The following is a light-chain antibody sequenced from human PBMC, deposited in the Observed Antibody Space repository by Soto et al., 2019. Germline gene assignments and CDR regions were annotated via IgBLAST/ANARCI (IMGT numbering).Light chain of an antibody. Sequence: QSLLTQPPSASGSPGQSVTSSCTGTSSDVGGYDYVSWYQQHPGKAPKLMIYEVTIRPSGVSDRFSGSKSGNTASLTVSGLQAEDEADYYCSSYTGGNPSYVFGTGTKVTVL. CDR3: SSYTGGNPSYV. V-gene: IGLV2-8*01. CDR1: SSDVGGYDY. J-gene: IGLJ1*01. CDR2: EVT.